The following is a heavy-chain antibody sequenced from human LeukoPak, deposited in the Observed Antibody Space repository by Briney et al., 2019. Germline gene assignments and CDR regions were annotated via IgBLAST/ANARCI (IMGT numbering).Heavy chain of an antibody. D-gene: IGHD4-17*01. J-gene: IGHJ4*02. Sequence: GGSLRLSCTASGFTFGDYAMSWFRQAPGKGLEWVGFIRSKAYGGTTEYAASVKGRFTISRDGSKSIAYLQMNSLKTEDTAVYYCTREGDYGDYGYYFDYWGQGTLVTVSS. CDR2: IRSKAYGGTT. CDR1: GFTFGDYA. CDR3: TREGDYGDYGYYFDY. V-gene: IGHV3-49*01.